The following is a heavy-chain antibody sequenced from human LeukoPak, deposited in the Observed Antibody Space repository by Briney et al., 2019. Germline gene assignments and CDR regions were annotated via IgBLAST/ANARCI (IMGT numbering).Heavy chain of an antibody. CDR1: GFTVSSNY. D-gene: IGHD3-3*01. CDR2: IYSGGSI. V-gene: IGHV3-53*01. CDR3: ARAFAVYYFDY. Sequence: GGSLRLSCAASGFTVSSNYMSWVRQAPGKGLEWVSVIYSGGSIYYADSVKGRFTISRDNSKNTLYLQMNSLRAEDTAVYYCARAFAVYYFDYWGQGTLVTVSS. J-gene: IGHJ4*02.